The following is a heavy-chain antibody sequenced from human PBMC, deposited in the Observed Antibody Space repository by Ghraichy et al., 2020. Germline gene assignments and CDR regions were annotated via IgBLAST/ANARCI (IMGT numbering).Heavy chain of an antibody. CDR3: ARVIAAFPRMMRAFDI. CDR2: INAGNGNT. D-gene: IGHD6-13*01. J-gene: IGHJ3*02. CDR1: GYSFTSYA. Sequence: ASVKVSCKASGYSFTSYAMHWVRQAPGQRLEWMGWINAGNGNTKYSQKFQGRVTITRDTSASTAYMELSSLRSEDTAVYYCARVIAAFPRMMRAFDIWGQGTMVTVSS. V-gene: IGHV1-3*01.